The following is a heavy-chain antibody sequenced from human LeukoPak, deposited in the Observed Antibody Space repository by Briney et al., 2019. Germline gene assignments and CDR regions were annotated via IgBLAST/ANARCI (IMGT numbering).Heavy chain of an antibody. CDR1: GFTFSSYA. CDR3: AKLYSSGWSGFDY. CDR2: ISGSGGST. J-gene: IGHJ4*02. D-gene: IGHD6-19*01. Sequence: PGGSLRLSCAASGFTFSSYAMSWARQAPGKGLEWVSAISGSGGSTYYADSVKGRFTISRDNSKNTLYLQMNSLRAEDTAVYYCAKLYSSGWSGFDYWGQGTLVTVSS. V-gene: IGHV3-23*01.